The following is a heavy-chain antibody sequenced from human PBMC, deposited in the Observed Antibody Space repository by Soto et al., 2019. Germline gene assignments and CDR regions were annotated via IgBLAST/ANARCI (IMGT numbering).Heavy chain of an antibody. V-gene: IGHV3-23*01. CDR3: AEDAAHDCRGDFYSVDLDS. J-gene: IGHJ4*02. D-gene: IGHD2-21*01. CDR1: GFSFSSFA. CDR2: VSGRGGDT. Sequence: EVHLLQSGGGLVQPGGSLRLSCAASGFSFSSFALSWVRQSPGKGLEWVAAVSGRGGDTYYANSVKGRFTISRDNSQNTPFLQLYSLRPAPWAIYTSAEDAAHDCRGDFYSVDLDSWGQGTVVTVSS.